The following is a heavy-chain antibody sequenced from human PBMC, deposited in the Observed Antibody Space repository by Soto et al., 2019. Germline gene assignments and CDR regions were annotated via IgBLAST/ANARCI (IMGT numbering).Heavy chain of an antibody. J-gene: IGHJ4*02. CDR3: VRGDGGYFDH. D-gene: IGHD3-16*01. V-gene: IGHV1-18*01. CDR1: GYIFTNYG. CDR2: ISAYNGHT. Sequence: QVQLVQSGPEVKKPGASVMVSCKAMGYIFTNYGLSWVRQAPGKGPEWLGWISAYNGHTKYAQKIQDRVTITTETSTTTAYLELRSLRSDDTAVYYCVRGDGGYFDHWGQGTLVSVSS.